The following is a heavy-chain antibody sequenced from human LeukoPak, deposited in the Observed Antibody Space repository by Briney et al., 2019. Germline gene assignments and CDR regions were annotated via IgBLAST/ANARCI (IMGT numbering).Heavy chain of an antibody. D-gene: IGHD6-6*01. J-gene: IGHJ4*02. CDR3: ARVVRGSSSSPPDY. CDR2: ISSSSSYI. CDR1: GFTFSSYS. V-gene: IGHV3-21*01. Sequence: KSGGSLRLSCAASGFTFSSYSMNWVRQAPGKGLEWVSSISSSSSYIYYADSVKGRFTISRDNAKNSLYLQMNSLRAEDTAVYYCARVVRGSSSSPPDYWGQGTLVTVSS.